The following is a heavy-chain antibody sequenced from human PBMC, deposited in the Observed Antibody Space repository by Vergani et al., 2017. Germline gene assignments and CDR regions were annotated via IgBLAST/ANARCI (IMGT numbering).Heavy chain of an antibody. Sequence: EVQLLESGGGLVQPGGSLRLSCGVSGFTFSSYAMTWVRQAPGKGLEWVSAISGSGGNTFYTDSVKGRFTISRDNSKDTLYLQMNSLRVEDTAIYYCAKARDPNCKGGNCYSYYYGLYLWGQGTTVTVSS. CDR1: GFTFSSYA. CDR3: AKARDPNCKGGNCYSYYYGLYL. D-gene: IGHD2-15*01. V-gene: IGHV3-23*01. J-gene: IGHJ6*02. CDR2: ISGSGGNT.